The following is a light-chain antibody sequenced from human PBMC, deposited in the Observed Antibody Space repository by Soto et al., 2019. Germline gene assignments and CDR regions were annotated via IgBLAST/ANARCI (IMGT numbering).Light chain of an antibody. Sequence: DIVMTQSPPSLSVTPGEPASISCRSSQSLLHSDGYTYVDWYVQRPGQSPQLLIYLGSNRASGVPDRISGSGSGTDFTLKISKVESEDVGIYYCMQVLHTPFSFGPGTKVDFK. V-gene: IGKV2-28*01. J-gene: IGKJ3*01. CDR2: LGS. CDR1: QSLLHSDGYTY. CDR3: MQVLHTPFS.